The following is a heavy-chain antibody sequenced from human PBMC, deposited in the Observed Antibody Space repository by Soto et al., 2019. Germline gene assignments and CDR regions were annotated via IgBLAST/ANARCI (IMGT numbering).Heavy chain of an antibody. Sequence: QVQLVESGGGVVKPGRSLRLSCAASGFTFSSYGMHWVRQAPGKGLEWVAVISNDGSNKDYADSVKGRLTTSRDNSKKTLYLQMNSLRGDDTAVYYCAKDSYCSNTICPTGSSGSSWGQGTLV. CDR2: ISNDGSNK. D-gene: IGHD2-2*01. CDR3: AKDSYCSNTICPTGSSGSS. V-gene: IGHV3-30*18. J-gene: IGHJ5*02. CDR1: GFTFSSYG.